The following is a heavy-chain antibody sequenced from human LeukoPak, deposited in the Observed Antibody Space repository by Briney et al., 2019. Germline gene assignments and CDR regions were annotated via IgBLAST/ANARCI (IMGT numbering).Heavy chain of an antibody. CDR1: GFTFGDYA. V-gene: IGHV3-49*03. D-gene: IGHD5-18*01. Sequence: PGGSLRLSCTASGFTFGDYAMSWFRQAPGKGLEWVGFIRSKAYGGTTEYAASVKGRFTISRDDSKSIAYLQMNSLKTEDTAVYYCTRLWRGYSYGYDFDYWGQGTLVTVSS. CDR2: IRSKAYGGTT. J-gene: IGHJ4*02. CDR3: TRLWRGYSYGYDFDY.